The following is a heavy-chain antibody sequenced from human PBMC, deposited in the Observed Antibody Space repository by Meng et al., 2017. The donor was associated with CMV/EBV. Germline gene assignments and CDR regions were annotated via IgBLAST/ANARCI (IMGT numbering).Heavy chain of an antibody. Sequence: ASVKVSCKASGYTFTSYYMHWVRQAPGQGLEWMGIINPSGGSTSYAQKFQGRVTMTRDTSTSTVYMELSSLRSEDTAVYYCARVPAAKSSLYYYYGMDVWDQGTTVTVSS. V-gene: IGHV1-46*01. D-gene: IGHD2-2*01. CDR3: ARVPAAKSSLYYYYGMDV. CDR1: GYTFTSYY. J-gene: IGHJ6*02. CDR2: INPSGGST.